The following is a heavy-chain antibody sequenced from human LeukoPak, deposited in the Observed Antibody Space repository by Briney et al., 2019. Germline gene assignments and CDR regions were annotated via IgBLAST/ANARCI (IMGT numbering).Heavy chain of an antibody. J-gene: IGHJ2*01. CDR2: ISYDGSYK. CDR1: GFTFSNYG. Sequence: GGSLRLSCAASGFTFSNYGMHWVRQAPGKGLEWVTIISYDGSYKYSADSVKGRFAISRDNSKNIVFLQMSSLRTEDTAVYFCAKGHSSTGWYFDLWGRGTLVTVSS. V-gene: IGHV3-30*18. D-gene: IGHD2-2*01. CDR3: AKGHSSTGWYFDL.